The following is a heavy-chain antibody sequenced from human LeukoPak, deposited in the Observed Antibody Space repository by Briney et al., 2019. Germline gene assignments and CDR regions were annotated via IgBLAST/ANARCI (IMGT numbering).Heavy chain of an antibody. CDR2: IKSKTDGGTT. J-gene: IGHJ4*02. D-gene: IGHD2-21*02. CDR3: TTACCGGDSVNY. Sequence: GGSLRLSCAASGFTFSDAWMSWVRQAPGKGLEWVGRIKSKTDGGTTDYAAPVKGRFAISRDDSKNTLYLQMNSLKTEDTAVYYCTTACCGGDSVNYWGQGTLVTVSS. V-gene: IGHV3-15*01. CDR1: GFTFSDAW.